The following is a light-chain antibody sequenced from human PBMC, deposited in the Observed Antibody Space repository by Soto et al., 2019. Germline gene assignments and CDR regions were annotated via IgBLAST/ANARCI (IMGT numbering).Light chain of an antibody. CDR3: AHSATSPRT. CDR2: GAS. CDR1: QSVSSTY. V-gene: IGKV3-20*01. J-gene: IGKJ5*01. Sequence: EIVLTQSPGTLSLSPGERATLSCRASQSVSSTYLAWYQHKPGQAPRLLIYGASTRATGIPSRFSGSGSVTKFTLSISSLQSEDFTVYYCAHSATSPRTFCQ.